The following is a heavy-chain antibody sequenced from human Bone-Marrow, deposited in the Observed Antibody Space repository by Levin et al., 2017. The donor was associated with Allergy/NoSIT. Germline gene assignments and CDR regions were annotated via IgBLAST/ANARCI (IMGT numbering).Heavy chain of an antibody. J-gene: IGHJ6*03. CDR3: ARDQGHSTVYLHYFMDV. V-gene: IGHV1-2*02. CDR2: INPKSGDT. D-gene: IGHD4-11*01. Sequence: PGESLKISCQASGYIFSAYIHWVRQAPGQGLEWMGWINPKSGDTNYAQKFQGRITLTRDTSVSTTYMDLSSLRSDDSAVYYCARDQGHSTVYLHYFMDVWGNGTTVIVSS. CDR1: GYIFSAY.